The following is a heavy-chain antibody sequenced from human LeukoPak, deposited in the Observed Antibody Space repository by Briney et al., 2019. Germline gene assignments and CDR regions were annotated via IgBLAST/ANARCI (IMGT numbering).Heavy chain of an antibody. V-gene: IGHV3-21*01. D-gene: IGHD4-11*01. CDR3: AREMTTVKIEELYYFDY. J-gene: IGHJ4*02. CDR2: ISSSSSYI. Sequence: PGGSLRLSCAASGFTFSSYSMNWVRQAPGKGLEWVSSISSSSSYIYYADSVKGRFTISRDNAKNSLYLQTNSLRAEDTAVYYCAREMTTVKIEELYYFDYWGQGTLVTVSS. CDR1: GFTFSSYS.